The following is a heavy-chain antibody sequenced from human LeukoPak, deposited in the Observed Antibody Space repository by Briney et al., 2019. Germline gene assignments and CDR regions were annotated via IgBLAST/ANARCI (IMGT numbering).Heavy chain of an antibody. J-gene: IGHJ4*02. CDR3: ARLVLWFGELLYQYFDY. CDR1: GGSISSSSYY. V-gene: IGHV4-39*01. CDR2: IYYSGST. Sequence: PSETLSLTCTVSGGSISSSSYYWGCIRQPPGKGLEWIGSIYYSGSTYYNPSLKSRVTISVDTSKNQFSLKLSSVTAADTAVYYCARLVLWFGELLYQYFDYWGQGTLVTVSS. D-gene: IGHD3-10*01.